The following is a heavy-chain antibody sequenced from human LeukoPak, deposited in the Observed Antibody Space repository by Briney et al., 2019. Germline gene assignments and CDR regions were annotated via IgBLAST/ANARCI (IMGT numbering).Heavy chain of an antibody. D-gene: IGHD1-26*01. V-gene: IGHV1-8*02. CDR2: MNPNSGNT. J-gene: IGHJ4*02. CDR1: GYPFISYY. Sequence: ASVKVSCKASGYPFISYYIHWVRQATGQGLEWMGWMNPNSGNTGYAQKFQGRVTMTRNTSISTAYMELSSLRSEDTAVYYCAIHNAVSGSCYFDYWGQGTLVTVSS. CDR3: AIHNAVSGSCYFDY.